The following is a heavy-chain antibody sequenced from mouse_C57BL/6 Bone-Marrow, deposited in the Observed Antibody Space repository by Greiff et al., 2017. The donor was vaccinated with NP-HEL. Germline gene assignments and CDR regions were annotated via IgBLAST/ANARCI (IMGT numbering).Heavy chain of an antibody. CDR1: GFTFSSYG. CDR2: ISSGGSYT. D-gene: IGHD2-4*01. CDR3: ARRGHYYDYFDY. V-gene: IGHV5-6*02. J-gene: IGHJ2*01. Sequence: EVKLMESGGDLVKPGGSLKLSCAASGFTFSSYGMPWVRQTPDKRLEWVATISSGGSYTYYPDSVKGRFTISRDNAKNTLYLQMSSLKSEDTAMYYCARRGHYYDYFDYWGQGTTLTVSS.